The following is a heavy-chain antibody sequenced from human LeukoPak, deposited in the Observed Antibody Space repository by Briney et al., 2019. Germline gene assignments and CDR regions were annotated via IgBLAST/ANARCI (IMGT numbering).Heavy chain of an antibody. V-gene: IGHV3-11*06. CDR2: ISGSSTYT. CDR1: GFTFYDYY. D-gene: IGHD1-26*01. Sequence: PGGSLRLSCAASGFTFYDYYMSWIRQAPGKGLEWISYISGSSTYTNYADSVKGRFTISRDNAKNTLYLQMNSLRAEDTAVYYCARALGSPLDYWGQGTLVTVSS. J-gene: IGHJ4*02. CDR3: ARALGSPLDY.